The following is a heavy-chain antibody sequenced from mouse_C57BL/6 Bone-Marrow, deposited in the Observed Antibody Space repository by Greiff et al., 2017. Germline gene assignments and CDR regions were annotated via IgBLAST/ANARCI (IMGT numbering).Heavy chain of an antibody. CDR1: GYSFTGYY. Sequence: VQLLQSGPELVKPGASVKISCKASGYSFTGYYMNWVKQSPEKSLEWIGEINPSTGGTTYNQKFKAKATLTVDKAYSTDYMQLKSLTSEDSAVYYCARWHYYGSTPFAYWGQGTLVTVSA. CDR3: ARWHYYGSTPFAY. J-gene: IGHJ3*01. V-gene: IGHV1-42*01. D-gene: IGHD1-1*01. CDR2: INPSTGGT.